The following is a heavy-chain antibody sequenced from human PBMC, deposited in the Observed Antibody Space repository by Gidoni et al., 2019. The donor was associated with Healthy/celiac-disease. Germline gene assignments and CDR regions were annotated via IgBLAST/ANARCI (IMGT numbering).Heavy chain of an antibody. CDR2: IDHSDSYT. D-gene: IGHD4-17*01. V-gene: IGHV5-10-1*03. CDR3: ARSYGAQPKGAFDI. CDR1: GYSFTSYW. Sequence: EVQLVQSGAEVNKPGESLRISCKGSGYSFTSYWISWVRHMPGKGLEWMGRIDHSDSYTNYSPSFKGHVTISADKSISTAYLQWSSLKASDTAMYYCARSYGAQPKGAFDIWGQGTMVTVSS. J-gene: IGHJ3*02.